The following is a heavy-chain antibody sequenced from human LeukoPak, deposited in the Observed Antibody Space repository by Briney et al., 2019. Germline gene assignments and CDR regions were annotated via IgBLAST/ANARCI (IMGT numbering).Heavy chain of an antibody. CDR2: ISGSDGNT. CDR1: GFTFSTFA. V-gene: IGHV3-23*01. J-gene: IGHJ2*01. D-gene: IGHD3-10*01. CDR3: AKGADYYGSGGDWYFDL. Sequence: GGSLRLSCAASGFTFSTFAMNWVRQAPGRGLEWVSTISGSDGNTYYADSVKGRFSISRDNSKNTLYLQMNSLRAEDTAVYYCAKGADYYGSGGDWYFDLWGRGTLATVSS.